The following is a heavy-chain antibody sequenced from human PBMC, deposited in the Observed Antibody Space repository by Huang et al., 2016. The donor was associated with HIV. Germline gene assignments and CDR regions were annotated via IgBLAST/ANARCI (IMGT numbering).Heavy chain of an antibody. D-gene: IGHD6-19*01. CDR3: GREATGYGTGWSTELDY. CDR2: IGPHSGKT. Sequence: HVQLVQSGPDVKKPAASVKVSCKASCYTFDGDVINWVRQAPAQGLEWMGWIGPHSGKTNNAQNLHGKVTMTTDTATSTAYVALRMLTADDTAVDYCGREATGYGTGWSTELDYWGQGTLVTVSS. J-gene: IGHJ4*02. V-gene: IGHV1-18*04. CDR1: CYTFDGDV.